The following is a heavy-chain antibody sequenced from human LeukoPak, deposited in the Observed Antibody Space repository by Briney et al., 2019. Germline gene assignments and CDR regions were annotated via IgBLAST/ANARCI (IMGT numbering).Heavy chain of an antibody. J-gene: IGHJ4*02. V-gene: IGHV1-2*02. CDR1: GYTFTSYY. CDR2: INPNSGGT. CDR3: ARAPDRAIFGVVISYYFDY. Sequence: ASVKVSCKASGYTFTSYYMHWVRQAPGQGLEWMGWINPNSGGTNYAQKFQGRVTMTRDTSISTAYMELSRLRSDDTAVYYCARAPDRAIFGVVISYYFDYWGQGTLVTVSS. D-gene: IGHD3-3*01.